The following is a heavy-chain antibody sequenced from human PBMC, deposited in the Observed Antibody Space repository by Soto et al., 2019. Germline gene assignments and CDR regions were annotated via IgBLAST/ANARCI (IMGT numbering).Heavy chain of an antibody. D-gene: IGHD5-12*01. Sequence: GGSLRLSCAASGFTFSSYAMSWVRQAPGKGLEWVSAISGSGGSTYYADSVKGRFTVSRDNSKNTLYLQMNSLRAEDTAVYYCAKDSGYRNWFDPWGQGTLVTVSS. CDR1: GFTFSSYA. J-gene: IGHJ5*02. CDR3: AKDSGYRNWFDP. CDR2: ISGSGGST. V-gene: IGHV3-23*01.